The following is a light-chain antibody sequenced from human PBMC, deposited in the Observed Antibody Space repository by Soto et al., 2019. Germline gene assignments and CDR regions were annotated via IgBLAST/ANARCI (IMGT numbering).Light chain of an antibody. CDR1: QSVSRTY. CDR3: QQHGSSGT. CDR2: ATS. V-gene: IGKV3-20*01. J-gene: IGKJ1*01. Sequence: EIVLTQSPGTLSLSPGERATLSCRASQSVSRTYLAWYQQKPVQAPRLLIYATSSRATGIPDRFSGSGSGTDLTLTTSRLQHEDFEVYYCQQHGSSGTFGQGTKVDIK.